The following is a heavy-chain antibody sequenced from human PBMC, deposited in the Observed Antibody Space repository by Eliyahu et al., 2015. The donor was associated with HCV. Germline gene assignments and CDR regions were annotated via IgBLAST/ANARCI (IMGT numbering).Heavy chain of an antibody. Sequence: QVQLQESGPGLVKPSETLSLTCTVSGGSITTYYWSWIRQPPGKGLEWIGYIPYSGSTHYHPSLKSRVTISVDTSKNQFSLNLTSVTAADTAMYYCASGGGGIAVTGTGGWFDPWGQGTLVTVSS. V-gene: IGHV4-59*01. CDR2: IPYSGST. CDR3: ASGGGGIAVTGTGGWFDP. CDR1: GGSITTYY. D-gene: IGHD6-19*01. J-gene: IGHJ5*02.